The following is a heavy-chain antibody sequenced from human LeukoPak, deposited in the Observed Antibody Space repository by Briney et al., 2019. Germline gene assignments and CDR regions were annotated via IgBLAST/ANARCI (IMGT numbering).Heavy chain of an antibody. Sequence: PGGSLRLSCAASGFTFSNYAMSWVRQAPGKGLEWVANINQDGSEKYYVDSVKGRFTISRDNAKNSVYLQMNSLRAEDTAVYYCARDTRGPFDYWGQGTLVTVSS. D-gene: IGHD3-10*01. CDR1: GFTFSNYA. CDR3: ARDTRGPFDY. CDR2: INQDGSEK. V-gene: IGHV3-7*01. J-gene: IGHJ4*02.